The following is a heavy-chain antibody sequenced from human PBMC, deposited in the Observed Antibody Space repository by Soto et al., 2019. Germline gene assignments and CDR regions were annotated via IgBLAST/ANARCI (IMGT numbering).Heavy chain of an antibody. V-gene: IGHV4-31*03. J-gene: IGHJ4*02. Sequence: TLSLTCTVSGGSISSGGYYWSWTRQHPGKGLEWIGYIYYSGSTYYNPSLKSRVTISVDTSKNQFSLKLSSVTAADTAVYYCARDRRFGELLGFDYWGQGTLVTVSS. CDR3: ARDRRFGELLGFDY. CDR1: GGSISSGGYY. CDR2: IYYSGST. D-gene: IGHD3-10*01.